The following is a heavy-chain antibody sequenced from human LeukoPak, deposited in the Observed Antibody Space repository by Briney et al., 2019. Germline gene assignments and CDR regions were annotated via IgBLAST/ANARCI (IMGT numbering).Heavy chain of an antibody. CDR3: ASVEGDY. D-gene: IGHD5-24*01. V-gene: IGHV1-69*13. Sequence: SVKVSCTASGDAFSRYGISWVRQSPGQGLEWMGGIVPLFGTANYAQKFQGRVTITADESTSTAYMELSSLRSEDTAVYYCASVEGDYWGQGTLVTVSS. CDR2: IVPLFGTA. CDR1: GDAFSRYG. J-gene: IGHJ4*02.